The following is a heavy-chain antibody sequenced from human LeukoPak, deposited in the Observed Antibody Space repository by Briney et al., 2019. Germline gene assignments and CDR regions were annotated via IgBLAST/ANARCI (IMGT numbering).Heavy chain of an antibody. CDR1: GGTFSSYT. CDR3: ARDRYCSSTSCYNPSSTRYYYYYYMDV. V-gene: IGHV1-69*04. D-gene: IGHD2-2*02. J-gene: IGHJ6*03. Sequence: SVTVSCTASGGTFSSYTISWVRHAPGQGLVWMGRSIPLLGIANNAHKFQGRVTITADKSTNTAYMELSSLRSEDTAVYYCARDRYCSSTSCYNPSSTRYYYYYYMDVWGKGTTVTVSS. CDR2: SIPLLGIA.